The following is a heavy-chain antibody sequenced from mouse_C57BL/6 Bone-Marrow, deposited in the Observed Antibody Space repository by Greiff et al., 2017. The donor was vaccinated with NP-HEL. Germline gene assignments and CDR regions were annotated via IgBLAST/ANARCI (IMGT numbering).Heavy chain of an antibody. CDR1: GYTFTSYW. D-gene: IGHD2-5*01. CDR2: IHPNSGST. CDR3: ARGGHYSNPYYIDY. J-gene: IGHJ2*01. Sequence: QVQLQQPGAELVKPGASVKLSCKASGYTFTSYWMHWVKQRPGQGLEWIGMIHPNSGSTNYNEKFKSKATLTVDKSSSTAYMQLSSLTSEDSAVYYCARGGHYSNPYYIDYWGQGTTLTVSS. V-gene: IGHV1-64*01.